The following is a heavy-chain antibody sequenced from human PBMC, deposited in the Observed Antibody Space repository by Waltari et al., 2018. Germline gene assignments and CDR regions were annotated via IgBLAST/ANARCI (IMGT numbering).Heavy chain of an antibody. Sequence: QVQLVQSGAEVKKPGASVKVSCKASGYTFTGYYMHWVRQAPGQGLEWMGRINPNSGGTNYAQKFQGRVTMTRDTSISTAYMELSRLRSDDTAVYYCARVHVFCTNGVCYDYWGQGTLVTVSS. CDR3: ARVHVFCTNGVCYDY. J-gene: IGHJ4*02. D-gene: IGHD2-8*01. CDR1: GYTFTGYY. CDR2: INPNSGGT. V-gene: IGHV1-2*06.